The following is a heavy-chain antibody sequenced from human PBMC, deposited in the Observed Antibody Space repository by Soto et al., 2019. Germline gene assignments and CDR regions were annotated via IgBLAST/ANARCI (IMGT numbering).Heavy chain of an antibody. J-gene: IGHJ4*02. V-gene: IGHV4-39*01. Sequence: PSETLSLTCAVSGGSLRSASYYWGWIRQPPGKGLEWIGNVYYSGSTYHNPPLKSRVTISVDTSKNQFSLNLSSVTAADTAVYYCAKTAGSSSWHQTHFDLWGPGILVTVSS. CDR1: GGSLRSASYY. D-gene: IGHD6-13*01. CDR2: VYYSGST. CDR3: AKTAGSSSWHQTHFDL.